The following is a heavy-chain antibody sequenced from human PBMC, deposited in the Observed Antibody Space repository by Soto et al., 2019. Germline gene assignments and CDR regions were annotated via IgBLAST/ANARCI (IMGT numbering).Heavy chain of an antibody. Sequence: QVQRVQSGAEVKKPGSSVKVSCKASGGTFSSYAISWVRQAPGQGLEWMGGIIPIFGTANYAQKFQGRVTITADKSTSTAYMELSSLRSEDTAVYYCARYDCGGDCYSESHYYYGMDVWGQGTTVTVSS. CDR1: GGTFSSYA. J-gene: IGHJ6*02. D-gene: IGHD2-21*02. CDR2: IIPIFGTA. CDR3: ARYDCGGDCYSESHYYYGMDV. V-gene: IGHV1-69*06.